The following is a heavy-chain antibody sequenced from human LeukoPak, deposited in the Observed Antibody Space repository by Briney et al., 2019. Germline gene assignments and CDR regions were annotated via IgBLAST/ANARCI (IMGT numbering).Heavy chain of an antibody. CDR1: GFTVSSNY. CDR3: ALATIFGAYYHYYYMDV. D-gene: IGHD5-12*01. V-gene: IGHV3-53*01. J-gene: IGHJ6*03. CDR2: IYSGGST. Sequence: GGSLRLSCAASGFTVSSNYMSWVRQAPGKGLEWVSVIYSGGSTYYADSVKGRFTISRDNSKNTLYLQMNSLRAEDTAVYYCALATIFGAYYHYYYMDVWGKGTTVTVSS.